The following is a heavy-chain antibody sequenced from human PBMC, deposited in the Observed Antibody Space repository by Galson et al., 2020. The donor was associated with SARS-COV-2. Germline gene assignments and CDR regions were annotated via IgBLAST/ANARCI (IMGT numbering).Heavy chain of an antibody. Sequence: SETLSLTCTVSGGSISSSSYYWGWIRQPPGKGLEWIGSIYYSGSTYYHPSLKSRITISVDTSKNQFSLKLSSVTAADTAVYYCARHTGVAGTYYYYGMDVWGQGTTVTVSS. CDR3: ARHTGVAGTYYYYGMDV. CDR1: GGSISSSSYY. V-gene: IGHV4-39*01. J-gene: IGHJ6*02. CDR2: IYYSGST. D-gene: IGHD6-19*01.